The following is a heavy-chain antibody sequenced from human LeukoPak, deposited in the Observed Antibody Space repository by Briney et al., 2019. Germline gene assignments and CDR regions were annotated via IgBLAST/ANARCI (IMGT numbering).Heavy chain of an antibody. D-gene: IGHD2-15*01. CDR2: IRRNGGIT. CDR1: GFTFDDYA. Sequence: PGGSLRLSCAASGFTFDDYAMSWVRQPPGKGLEWVSGIRRNGGITNYADSVKGRFTISRDNAKKSLYLQMNSLRAEDTAFYYCARVDAVVAALDYWGQGTLVTVSS. J-gene: IGHJ4*02. CDR3: ARVDAVVAALDY. V-gene: IGHV3-20*04.